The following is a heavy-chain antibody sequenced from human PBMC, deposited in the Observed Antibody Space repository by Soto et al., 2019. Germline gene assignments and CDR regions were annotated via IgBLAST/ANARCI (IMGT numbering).Heavy chain of an antibody. CDR3: GRGSSWTKVEY. J-gene: IGHJ4*02. Sequence: QVQLVQSGSEVKKPGSSVRVSCKASGGSVNNSAISWLWQAPGQGLEWMGGIIPIFGPAIYARKFQGRVTITADESSSTAYMELNNVRSEDTAVYYCGRGSSWTKVEYWGQGTLVTVSS. V-gene: IGHV1-69*01. D-gene: IGHD6-13*01. CDR2: IIPIFGPA. CDR1: GGSVNNSA.